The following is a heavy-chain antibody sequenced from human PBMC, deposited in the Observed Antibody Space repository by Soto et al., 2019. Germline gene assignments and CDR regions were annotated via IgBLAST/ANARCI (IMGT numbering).Heavy chain of an antibody. Sequence: VQLLESGGGLVQPGGSLRLSCAASGFTFSSYAMSWVRQAPGRGLEWVSAVSAGAISTYYADSVKGRFTISRDNSKNVLYLQMNSLRGDDMALYFCARGANGDYDYWGQGTLVTVSS. D-gene: IGHD4-17*01. J-gene: IGHJ4*02. CDR1: GFTFSSYA. V-gene: IGHV3-23*01. CDR2: VSAGAIST. CDR3: ARGANGDYDY.